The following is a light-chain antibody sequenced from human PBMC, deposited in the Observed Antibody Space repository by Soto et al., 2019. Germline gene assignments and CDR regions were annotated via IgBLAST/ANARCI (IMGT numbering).Light chain of an antibody. CDR3: HQYYSYSRT. CDR2: KAS. J-gene: IGKJ1*01. Sequence: DVQMTQSPSTLSASVGDRVTITCRASQSISDWLAWYQQQPGKAPKLLIYKASSLESGVPSRFSGSGSGTEFTLTISSLQPDDFATYYCHQYYSYSRTFGQGTKVEIK. CDR1: QSISDW. V-gene: IGKV1-5*03.